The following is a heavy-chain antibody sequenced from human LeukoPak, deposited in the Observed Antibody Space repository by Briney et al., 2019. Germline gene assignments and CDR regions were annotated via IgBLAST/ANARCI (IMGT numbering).Heavy chain of an antibody. Sequence: GGSLRLSCAASGFTFSSYGMHWVRQAPGKGLEWVAVISYDGSNKYYADSVKGRFTISRDNSKNTLYLQMNSLRAEDTAVYYCAKRYSPGIAAAGTENYYYGMDVWGQGTTVTVSS. V-gene: IGHV3-30*18. CDR1: GFTFSSYG. J-gene: IGHJ6*02. CDR3: AKRYSPGIAAAGTENYYYGMDV. CDR2: ISYDGSNK. D-gene: IGHD6-13*01.